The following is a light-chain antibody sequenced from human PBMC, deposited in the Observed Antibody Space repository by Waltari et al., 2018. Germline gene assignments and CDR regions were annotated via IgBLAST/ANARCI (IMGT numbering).Light chain of an antibody. CDR3: QQSYSTPRYT. Sequence: DIQMTQSPSSLSASVGDRVTITFRASQSISSYLNWYQQEPGKAPKLLIYAASSLQSGVPSRFSCSGSGTDFTLTISSLQPEDFATYYCQQSYSTPRYTFGQGTKLEIK. V-gene: IGKV1-39*01. CDR2: AAS. CDR1: QSISSY. J-gene: IGKJ2*01.